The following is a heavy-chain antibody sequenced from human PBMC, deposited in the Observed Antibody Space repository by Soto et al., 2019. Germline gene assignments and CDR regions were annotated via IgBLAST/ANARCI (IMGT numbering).Heavy chain of an antibody. CDR3: ARGYSYGLYYYGMDV. CDR1: GGTFSSYA. J-gene: IGHJ6*02. V-gene: IGHV1-69*12. CDR2: IIPIYGAT. Sequence: QVQLVQSGAEVKKPGSSVKVSCKASGGTFSSYAFSWVRQAPGQGLEWMGGIIPIYGATNYAQNFQGRVTITADEVTITAEEATSTAYMEPGSLRSEDPAVYYCARGYSYGLYYYGMDVWGQGTTVTVSS. D-gene: IGHD5-18*01.